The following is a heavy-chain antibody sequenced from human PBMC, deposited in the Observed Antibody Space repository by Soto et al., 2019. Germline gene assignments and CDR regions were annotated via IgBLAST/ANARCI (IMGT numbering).Heavy chain of an antibody. Sequence: SETLSLTCTVSGGSISSYYWSWIRQPPGKGLEWIGYIYYSESTNYNPSLKSRVTISVDTSKNQFSLKLSSVTAADTAVYYCARDRPTSSIRARDYYYAMDVWGQGTTVTVSS. CDR3: ARDRPTSSIRARDYYYAMDV. V-gene: IGHV4-59*12. D-gene: IGHD6-6*01. J-gene: IGHJ6*02. CDR2: IYYSEST. CDR1: GGSISSYY.